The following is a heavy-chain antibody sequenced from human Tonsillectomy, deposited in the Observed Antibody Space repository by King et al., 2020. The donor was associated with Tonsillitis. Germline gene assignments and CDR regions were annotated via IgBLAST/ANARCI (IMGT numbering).Heavy chain of an antibody. D-gene: IGHD3-10*01. V-gene: IGHV4-34*01. J-gene: IGHJ4*02. CDR3: ARGPPALYYYGSWSHPYFDY. Sequence: VQLQQWGAGLLKPSETLSLTCAVYGGSFSGYYWSWIRQPPGKGLEWIGEINHSGSTNYNPSLKSRVTISVDTSKNQFSLKLSSVTAAETAVYYCARGPPALYYYGSWSHPYFDYWGQGTLVTVSS. CDR2: INHSGST. CDR1: GGSFSGYY.